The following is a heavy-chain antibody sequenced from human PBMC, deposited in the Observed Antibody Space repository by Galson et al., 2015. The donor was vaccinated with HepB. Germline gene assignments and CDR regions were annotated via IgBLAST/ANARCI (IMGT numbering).Heavy chain of an antibody. CDR2: FDPEDGET. CDR1: GYTLTELS. V-gene: IGHV1-24*01. D-gene: IGHD3-9*01. CDR3: ATDDIRYFDLNY. Sequence: SVKVSCKASGYTLTELSMHWVRQAPGKGLEWMGGFDPEDGETIYAQKFQGRVTMTEDTSTDTAYMELSSLRSEDTAVYYCATDDIRYFDLNYWGQGTLVTVSS. J-gene: IGHJ4*02.